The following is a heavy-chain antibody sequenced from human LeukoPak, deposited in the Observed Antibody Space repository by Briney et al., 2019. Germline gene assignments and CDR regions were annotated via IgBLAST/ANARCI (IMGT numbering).Heavy chain of an antibody. Sequence: PSQTLSLTCTVSGGSISSGSYYWSWIRQPAGKGLEWIGRIYTSGSTNYNPSLKSRVTISVDTSKNQFSLKLSSVTAADTAVYYCARHRGIAAAANNWFDPWGQGTLVTVSS. J-gene: IGHJ5*02. V-gene: IGHV4-61*02. D-gene: IGHD6-13*01. CDR2: IYTSGST. CDR3: ARHRGIAAAANNWFDP. CDR1: GGSISSGSYY.